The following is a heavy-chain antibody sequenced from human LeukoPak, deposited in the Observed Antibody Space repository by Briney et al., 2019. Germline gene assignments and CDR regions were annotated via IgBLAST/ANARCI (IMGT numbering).Heavy chain of an antibody. CDR2: INPNSGGT. CDR3: ARNSGPDAFDI. D-gene: IGHD2-21*01. CDR1: GYTFTRYY. Sequence: ASVKVSCKASGYTFTRYYMHWVRQAPGQGLEWMGWINPNSGGTNYAQKFQGRVTMTRDTSISTAYMEPSRLRSDDTAVYYCARNSGPDAFDIWGQGTMVTVSS. J-gene: IGHJ3*02. V-gene: IGHV1-2*02.